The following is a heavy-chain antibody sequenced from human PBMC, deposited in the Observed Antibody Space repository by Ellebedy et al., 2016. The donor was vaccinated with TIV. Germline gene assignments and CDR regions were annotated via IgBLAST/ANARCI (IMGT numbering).Heavy chain of an antibody. CDR3: ASSLGAWYGD. J-gene: IGHJ4*02. V-gene: IGHV1-18*01. CDR1: GYTFSKYD. CDR2: ISADNGNT. D-gene: IGHD2-15*01. Sequence: ASVKVSCXAFGYTFSKYDVNWVRQAPGQGLEWMGCISADNGNTNYAQKFQGRVTMTTDSSTTTTYMELRSLRSDDTAVYFCASSLGAWYGDWGQGTLVTVSS.